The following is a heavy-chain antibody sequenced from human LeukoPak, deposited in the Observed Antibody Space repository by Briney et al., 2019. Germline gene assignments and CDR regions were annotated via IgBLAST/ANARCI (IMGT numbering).Heavy chain of an antibody. V-gene: IGHV1-3*01. CDR1: GYTFTSYA. CDR3: ARVYGNLQAYGY. Sequence: ASVKVSCKASGYTFTSYAMHWVRQAPGQRLEWMGWINAGNGNTKYSQKFQSRVTITRDTSASTAYMELSSLRSEDTAVYYCARVYGNLQAYGYWGQGTLVTVSS. D-gene: IGHD4-11*01. CDR2: INAGNGNT. J-gene: IGHJ4*02.